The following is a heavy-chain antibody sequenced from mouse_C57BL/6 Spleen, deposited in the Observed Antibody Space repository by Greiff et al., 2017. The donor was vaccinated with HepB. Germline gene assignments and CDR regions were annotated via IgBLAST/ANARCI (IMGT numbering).Heavy chain of an antibody. D-gene: IGHD1-1*01. CDR2: INPSSGYT. CDR1: GYTFTSYW. Sequence: VQLQQSGAELAKPGASVKLSCKASGYTFTSYWMHWVKQRPGQGLEWIGYINPSSGYTKYNQKFKDKATLTADKSSSTAYMQLSILTYEDSAVYYCARRGYYGSSYEDYYAMDYWGQGTSVTVSA. CDR3: ARRGYYGSSYEDYYAMDY. V-gene: IGHV1-7*01. J-gene: IGHJ4*01.